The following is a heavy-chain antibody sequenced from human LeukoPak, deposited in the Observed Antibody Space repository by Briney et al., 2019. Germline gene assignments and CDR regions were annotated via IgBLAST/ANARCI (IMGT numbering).Heavy chain of an antibody. CDR1: GFTFSSYW. J-gene: IGHJ6*02. Sequence: TGGSRSLACAASGFTFSSYWMSWVRQAPGKGLEWVANIKQDGSEKYYVDSVKGRFTISRDNAKNSLYLQMNSLRAEDTAVYYCARRGGDTAMVAYYYYGMEFWGQGTTVTVSS. CDR2: IKQDGSEK. V-gene: IGHV3-7*05. D-gene: IGHD5-18*01. CDR3: ARRGGDTAMVAYYYYGMEF.